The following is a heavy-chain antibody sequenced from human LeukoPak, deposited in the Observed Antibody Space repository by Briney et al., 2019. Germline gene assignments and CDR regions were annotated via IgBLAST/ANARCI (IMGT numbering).Heavy chain of an antibody. Sequence: SETLSLTCTVSGGSISSSSYYWGWIRQPPGKGLEWIGSIYYSGSTNYNPSLKSRVTISVDTSKNQFSLKLSSVTAADTAVYYCARHSSGWYRHYYYGMDVWGQGTTVTVSS. V-gene: IGHV4-39*01. J-gene: IGHJ6*02. CDR3: ARHSSGWYRHYYYGMDV. D-gene: IGHD6-19*01. CDR2: IYYSGST. CDR1: GGSISSSSYY.